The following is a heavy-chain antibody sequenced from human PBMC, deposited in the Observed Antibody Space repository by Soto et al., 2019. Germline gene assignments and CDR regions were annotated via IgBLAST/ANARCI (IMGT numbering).Heavy chain of an antibody. CDR2: ISAYNGNT. Sequence: ASVKVSCKASGYTFTSYGISWVRQAPGQGLEWMGWISAYNGNTNYAQKLQGRVTMTTDTSTSTAYMELRSLRSDDTAVYYCASHLGGLTVNTNPWYFGSWGQGTLVTISS. CDR1: GYTFTSYG. D-gene: IGHD4-17*01. V-gene: IGHV1-18*04. J-gene: IGHJ5*02. CDR3: ASHLGGLTVNTNPWYFGS.